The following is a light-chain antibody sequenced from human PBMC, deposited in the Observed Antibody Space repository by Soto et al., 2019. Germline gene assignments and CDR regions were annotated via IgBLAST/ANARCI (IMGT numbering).Light chain of an antibody. CDR3: AAWDGSLQTWV. V-gene: IGLV1-44*01. CDR1: SSNIGSNI. CDR2: TNN. J-gene: IGLJ3*02. Sequence: QSVLTQPPSASGTPGQRVTISCSGSSSNIGSNIVNWYQQLPGTAPKILICTNNQRPSGVPARFSDSKSGTTAARAISGLQSEDEADYYCAAWDGSLQTWVFGGGTKVTVL.